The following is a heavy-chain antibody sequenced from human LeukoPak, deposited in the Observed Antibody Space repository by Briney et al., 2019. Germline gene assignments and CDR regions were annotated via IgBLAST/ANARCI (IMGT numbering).Heavy chain of an antibody. Sequence: GGSLRLSCAASGFTFSSYGMHWVRQAPGKGLEWVAVIWYDGSNKYYADSVKGRFTISRDNAKNSLYLQMNSLRDEDTAVYYCARDHYYCFDYWGQGTLVTVSS. CDR3: ARDHYYCFDY. CDR2: IWYDGSNK. CDR1: GFTFSSYG. V-gene: IGHV3-33*01. J-gene: IGHJ4*02. D-gene: IGHD3-10*01.